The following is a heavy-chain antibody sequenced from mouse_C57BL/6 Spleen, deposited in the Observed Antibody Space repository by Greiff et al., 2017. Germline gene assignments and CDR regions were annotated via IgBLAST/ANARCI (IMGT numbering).Heavy chain of an antibody. CDR2: IHPNSGST. V-gene: IGHV1-64*01. CDR3: ARAPYYYGSSYDYFDY. D-gene: IGHD1-1*01. J-gene: IGHJ2*01. CDR1: CYTFTSYW. Sequence: QVQLQQPGAELVKPGASVKLSCKASCYTFTSYWMHWVKQRPGQGLEWIGMIHPNSGSTNYNEKFKSKATLTVDKSSSTAYMQLSSLTSEDSAVYYCARAPYYYGSSYDYFDYWGQGTTLTVSS.